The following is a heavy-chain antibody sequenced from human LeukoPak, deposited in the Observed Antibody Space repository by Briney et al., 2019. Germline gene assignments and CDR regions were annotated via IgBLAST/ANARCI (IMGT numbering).Heavy chain of an antibody. CDR3: ARDPPTSEEFDY. Sequence: ASVKVSCKASGYTFTDYYIQWVRQAPGQGLEWMGWINGNSGGTKYAQKFQGRVTMTRDTSITTAFMELSGLRSDDTAVYYCARDPPTSEEFDYWGQGTLVTVYS. V-gene: IGHV1-2*02. CDR1: GYTFTDYY. D-gene: IGHD3-10*01. J-gene: IGHJ4*02. CDR2: INGNSGGT.